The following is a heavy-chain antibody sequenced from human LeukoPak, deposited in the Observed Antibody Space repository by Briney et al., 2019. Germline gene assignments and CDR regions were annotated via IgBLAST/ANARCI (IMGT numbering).Heavy chain of an antibody. D-gene: IGHD6-6*01. J-gene: IGHJ4*02. CDR1: GFTVSSNY. Sequence: GGSLRLSCAASGFTVSSNYMSWVRQAPGKGLELVANIKQDRSEKYYVDSVKGRFTISRDNAKNSLYLQMNSLRAEDTAVYYCARTDVAQLAGMGYWGQGTLVTVSS. CDR3: ARTDVAQLAGMGY. V-gene: IGHV3-7*01. CDR2: IKQDRSEK.